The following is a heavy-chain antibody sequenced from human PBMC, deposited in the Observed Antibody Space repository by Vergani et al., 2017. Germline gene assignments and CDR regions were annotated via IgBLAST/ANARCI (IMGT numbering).Heavy chain of an antibody. V-gene: IGHV1-3*01. CDR3: ARDSPRGFGELLSYYFDY. CDR1: GYTFTSYA. Sequence: QVQLVQSGAEVKKPGASVKVSCKASGYTFTSYAMHWVRQAPGQRLEWMGWINAGNGNTKYSQKFQGRVTITRDTSASTAYMELSSLRTEDTAVYYCARDSPRGFGELLSYYFDYWGQGTLVTVSS. D-gene: IGHD3-10*01. CDR2: INAGNGNT. J-gene: IGHJ4*02.